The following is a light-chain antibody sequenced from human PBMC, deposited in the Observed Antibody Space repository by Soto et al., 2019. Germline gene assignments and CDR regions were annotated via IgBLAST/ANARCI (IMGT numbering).Light chain of an antibody. V-gene: IGKV3-15*01. CDR3: QQYNDWWT. CDR2: GAS. Sequence: ETVMTQSPATLSVYPGERATLSCRASQSISNNLAWYQQKPGQPPRLLIYGASIRATGIPPRFSGSESGTEFTLTISSLQSEDSAVYYCQQYNDWWTFGQGTKVDIK. CDR1: QSISNN. J-gene: IGKJ1*01.